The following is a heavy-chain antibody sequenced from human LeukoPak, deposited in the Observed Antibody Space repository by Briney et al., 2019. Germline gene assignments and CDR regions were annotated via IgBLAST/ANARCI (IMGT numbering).Heavy chain of an antibody. CDR1: GGTFSSYA. D-gene: IGHD3-22*01. J-gene: IGHJ4*02. Sequence: SVKVSCKASGGTFSSYAISWVRQAPGQGLEWMGGIIPIFGTANYAQKIQGRVTITADESTSTAYMELSSLRSEDTAVYYCARLTTEYYCDSSGYSPFDYWGQGTLVTVSS. CDR3: ARLTTEYYCDSSGYSPFDY. V-gene: IGHV1-69*13. CDR2: IIPIFGTA.